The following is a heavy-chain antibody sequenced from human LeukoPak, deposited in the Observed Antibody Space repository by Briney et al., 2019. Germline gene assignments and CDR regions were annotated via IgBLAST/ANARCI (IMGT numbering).Heavy chain of an antibody. CDR3: ARQTAAGKPEYDAFDI. CDR1: GGSISSYY. Sequence: SETLSLTCTVSGGSISSYYWSWIRHPPGKGQEWIWNICYSGSNNYNPSHKSRVNISVDTSKNQFTLKLSSVTAADTAVYYCARQTAAGKPEYDAFDIWGQGTMVTVSS. D-gene: IGHD6-13*01. CDR2: ICYSGSN. V-gene: IGHV4-59*08. J-gene: IGHJ3*02.